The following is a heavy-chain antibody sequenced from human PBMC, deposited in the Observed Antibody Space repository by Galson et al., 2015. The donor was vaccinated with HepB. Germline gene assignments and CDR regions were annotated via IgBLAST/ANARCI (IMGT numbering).Heavy chain of an antibody. Sequence: SVKVSCKASGYTFTGYYMHWVRQAPGQGLEWMGWINPNSGGTNYAQKFQGRVTMTRDTSISTAYMELSRLRSDDTAVYYCARTSNFLEWPLYAFDIWGQGTMVTVSS. V-gene: IGHV1-2*02. CDR2: INPNSGGT. J-gene: IGHJ3*02. CDR3: ARTSNFLEWPLYAFDI. CDR1: GYTFTGYY. D-gene: IGHD3-3*01.